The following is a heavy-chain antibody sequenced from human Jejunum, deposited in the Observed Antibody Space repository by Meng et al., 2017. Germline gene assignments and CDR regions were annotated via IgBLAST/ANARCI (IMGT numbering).Heavy chain of an antibody. D-gene: IGHD3-16*01. V-gene: IGHV1-46*01. CDR1: GYTFTNYY. CDR2: INTSVGYT. J-gene: IGHJ4*02. Sequence: VQLVKSGAEVKKPGASVKVSCKASGYTFTNYYMHWVRQAPGQGIEWMGIINTSVGYTSHAQKFQGRVTMTRDTSTSTVHMEVSSLRSADTAVYYCARASRVLGGFDYWGQGTLVTVSS. CDR3: ARASRVLGGFDY.